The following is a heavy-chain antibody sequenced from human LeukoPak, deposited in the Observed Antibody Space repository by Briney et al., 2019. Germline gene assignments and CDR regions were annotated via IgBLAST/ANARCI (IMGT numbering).Heavy chain of an antibody. CDR1: GYSFDNYL. V-gene: IGHV5-51*01. CDR2: IYPGDSDT. CDR3: ARRLGTGTPDY. J-gene: IGHJ4*02. D-gene: IGHD1-1*01. Sequence: GESLKISCKASGYSFDNYLIAWVRQPPGKGLECLGIIYPGDSDTRYSPPLRGQVIISVDKSINPAYLQWSSLKASDTAMYYCARRLGTGTPDYWGQGTLVTVSS.